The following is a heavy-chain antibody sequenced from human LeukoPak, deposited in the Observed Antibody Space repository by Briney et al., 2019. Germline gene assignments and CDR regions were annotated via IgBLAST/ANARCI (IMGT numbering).Heavy chain of an antibody. J-gene: IGHJ4*02. D-gene: IGHD2-8*02. CDR2: IYPGDSDT. Sequence: GESLKISFKVSGYTFSTYWIGWVRQMPGKGLEWMGIIYPGDSDTRYSPSFQGQVTISADESISTAYLQWSSLKASDTAMYYCARSTGGTGPADHWGQGTLVTVSS. CDR1: GYTFSTYW. V-gene: IGHV5-51*01. CDR3: ARSTGGTGPADH.